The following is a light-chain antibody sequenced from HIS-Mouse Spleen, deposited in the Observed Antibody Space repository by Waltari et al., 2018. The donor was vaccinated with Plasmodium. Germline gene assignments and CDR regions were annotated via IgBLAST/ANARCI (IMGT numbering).Light chain of an antibody. CDR1: PGVSSSS. CDR2: GAA. J-gene: IGKJ5*01. V-gene: IGKV3-20*01. CDR3: QQYGSAPST. Sequence: ELVLTQVPGTLSLSPGARATLSCRASPGVSSSSLAWYQQKPGQAPRRLILGAAGRATGISDRCSGSGSGTDCSLTISRLGPEDFAVYYCQQYGSAPSTFGQGTRLEIK.